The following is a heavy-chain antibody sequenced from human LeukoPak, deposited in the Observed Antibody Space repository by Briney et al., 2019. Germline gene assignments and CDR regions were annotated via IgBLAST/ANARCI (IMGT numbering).Heavy chain of an antibody. CDR3: AKAWVRGVTINPYNWFDP. Sequence: GESLKISCKGSGYHFTNYWIGGVRQMPGKGREGVGIIYLGDSETRYSPSLQGQVTISAEKSINTAYLQWNSLKASDTAMYFCAKAWVRGVTINPYNWFDPWGQGTLVTASP. J-gene: IGHJ5*02. CDR2: IYLGDSET. CDR1: GYHFTNYW. V-gene: IGHV5-51*01. D-gene: IGHD3-10*01.